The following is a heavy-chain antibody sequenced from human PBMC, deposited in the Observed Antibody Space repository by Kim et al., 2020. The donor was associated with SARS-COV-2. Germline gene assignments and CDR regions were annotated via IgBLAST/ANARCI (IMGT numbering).Heavy chain of an antibody. Sequence: YDGSNKYYADSVKGRFTISRDNSKNTLYLQMNSLRAEDTAVYYCAKEDYWGQGTLVTVSS. CDR3: AKEDY. V-gene: IGHV3-33*06. CDR2: YDGSNK. J-gene: IGHJ4*02.